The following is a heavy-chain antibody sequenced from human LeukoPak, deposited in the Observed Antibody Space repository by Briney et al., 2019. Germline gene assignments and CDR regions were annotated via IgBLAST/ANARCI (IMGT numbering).Heavy chain of an antibody. Sequence: GASVKVSCKASGYTFTSYDTNWVRQATGQGLEWMGRINPNSGGTNYAQKFQGRVTMTRDTSVSTAYMELSRLRSDDTAVYYCAQAGLGPGYWGQGTLVTVSS. J-gene: IGHJ4*02. CDR3: AQAGLGPGY. CDR2: INPNSGGT. D-gene: IGHD3-16*01. CDR1: GYTFTSYD. V-gene: IGHV1-2*06.